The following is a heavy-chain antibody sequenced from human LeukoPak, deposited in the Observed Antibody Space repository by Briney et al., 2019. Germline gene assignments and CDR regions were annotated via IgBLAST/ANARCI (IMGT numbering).Heavy chain of an antibody. D-gene: IGHD6-6*01. V-gene: IGHV3-11*01. CDR1: GFTFSDYY. J-gene: IGHJ4*02. CDR3: AGHARGSYLVY. CDR2: ISSTSPRAI. Sequence: GGSLGLSCAASGFTFSDYYMSWIRQAPGKGLEWVSLISSTSPRAISYGDSVKGRFTTSRDDAKDSLFLQMNNLRVEDTAMYYCAGHARGSYLVYWGQGILVTVSA.